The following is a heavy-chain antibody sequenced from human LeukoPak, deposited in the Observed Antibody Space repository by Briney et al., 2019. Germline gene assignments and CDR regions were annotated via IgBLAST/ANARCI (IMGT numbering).Heavy chain of an antibody. CDR2: IYTTGST. D-gene: IGHD4-23*01. Sequence: PSETLSLTCTVSGGSISSYFWSWIRQHAGKGLEWIGRIYTTGSTNYNPSLKSRVTISVDTSKNQFSLKLSSVTAADTAVYYCARDRDYGGNSDGMDVWGQGTTVTVSS. CDR3: ARDRDYGGNSDGMDV. V-gene: IGHV4-4*07. J-gene: IGHJ6*02. CDR1: GGSISSYF.